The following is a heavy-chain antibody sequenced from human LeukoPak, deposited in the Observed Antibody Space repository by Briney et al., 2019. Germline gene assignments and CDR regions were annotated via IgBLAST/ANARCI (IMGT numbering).Heavy chain of an antibody. CDR2: IYHSGST. D-gene: IGHD2-2*01. V-gene: IGHV4-30-2*01. J-gene: IGHJ4*02. CDR1: GGSISSGGYY. Sequence: SETLSLTCTVSGGSISSGGYYWSWIRQPPGKGLEGIGYIYHSGSTYYNPSLKSRVTISVDRSTNQFSLKLSSVTAADTAEYSCARDCLPLGASSTSCPYRGQGTLVTVSS. CDR3: ARDCLPLGASSTSCPY.